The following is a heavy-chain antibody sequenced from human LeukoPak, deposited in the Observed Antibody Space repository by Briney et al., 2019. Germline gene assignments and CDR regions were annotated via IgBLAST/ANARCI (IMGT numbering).Heavy chain of an antibody. CDR2: IYPGDSDT. Sequence: GESLKISCKGSGYSFTSYWIAWVRQMPGKGLEWMGIIYPGDSDTRYSPSFQGQVTISADKSISTAYLQWSSLKASDTAMYYCARQPRGPYSSGWYGAFDIWGQGTMVTVSS. CDR1: GYSFTSYW. J-gene: IGHJ3*02. CDR3: ARQPRGPYSSGWYGAFDI. D-gene: IGHD6-19*01. V-gene: IGHV5-51*01.